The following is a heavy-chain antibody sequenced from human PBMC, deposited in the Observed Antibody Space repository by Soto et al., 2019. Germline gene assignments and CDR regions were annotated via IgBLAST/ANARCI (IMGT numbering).Heavy chain of an antibody. Sequence: QVQLQQWGAGLLKPSETLSLTCAVYGGSFSGYYWSWIRQPPGKGLEWIGEINHSGSTNYNPSLKSRVTISVDTSKNQFSLKLSSVTAADTAVYYCARAPFDYPKIWYFDLWGRGTLVTVSS. J-gene: IGHJ2*01. CDR2: INHSGST. V-gene: IGHV4-34*01. CDR1: GGSFSGYY. D-gene: IGHD3-9*01. CDR3: ARAPFDYPKIWYFDL.